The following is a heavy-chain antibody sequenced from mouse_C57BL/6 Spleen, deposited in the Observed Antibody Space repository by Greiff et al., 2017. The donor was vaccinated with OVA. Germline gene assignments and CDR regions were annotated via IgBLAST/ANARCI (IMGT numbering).Heavy chain of an antibody. CDR1: GYTFTEYT. CDR3: ARHEYDYYGSIYAMDY. CDR2: FYPGSGSI. Sequence: QVQLQQSGAELVKPGASVKLSCKASGYTFTEYTIPWVKQRSGQGLEWIGWFYPGSGSIKYNEKFKDKATLTADKSSSTVYMELSRLTSEDSAVYFGARHEYDYYGSIYAMDYWGQGTSVTVSS. V-gene: IGHV1-62-2*01. D-gene: IGHD1-1*01. J-gene: IGHJ4*01.